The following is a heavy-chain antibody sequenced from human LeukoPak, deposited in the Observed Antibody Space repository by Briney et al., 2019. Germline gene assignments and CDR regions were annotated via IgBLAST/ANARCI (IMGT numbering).Heavy chain of an antibody. V-gene: IGHV3-21*01. J-gene: IGHJ4*02. Sequence: KPGGSLRLSCAASGFTFSSYSMNWVRQAPGKGLEWVSSISSSSSYIYYADSVKGRFTISRDNAKNSLYLQMNSLRAEDTAVYYCASPAGAYSYGFNYWGQGTLVTVSS. CDR2: ISSSSSYI. D-gene: IGHD5-18*01. CDR1: GFTFSSYS. CDR3: ASPAGAYSYGFNY.